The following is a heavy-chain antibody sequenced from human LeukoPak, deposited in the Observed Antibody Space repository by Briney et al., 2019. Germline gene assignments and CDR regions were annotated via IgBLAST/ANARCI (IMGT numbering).Heavy chain of an antibody. Sequence: PGGSLRLSCAASGFTFSSYAMSWVRQAPGKGLEWDSAISGSGGSTYYADSVKGRFAISRDNSKNTLYLQMNSLRAEDTAVYYCATPYYDFWSGRGGQGTMVTVSS. CDR1: GFTFSSYA. CDR2: ISGSGGST. J-gene: IGHJ3*01. CDR3: ATPYYDFWSGR. D-gene: IGHD3-3*01. V-gene: IGHV3-23*01.